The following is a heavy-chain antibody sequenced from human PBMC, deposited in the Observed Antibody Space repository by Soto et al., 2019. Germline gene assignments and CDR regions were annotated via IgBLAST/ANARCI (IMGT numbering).Heavy chain of an antibody. CDR1: GFTFSSYD. V-gene: IGHV3-13*01. Sequence: EVQLVESGGGLVQPGGSLRLSCAASGFTFSSYDMHWVRQATGKGLEWVSAIGTAGDTYYPGSVKGRFTISRENAKNCLYLQMNSLRAGDTAVYYCARVGCSGGSCYFDYWGQGTLVTVSS. CDR3: ARVGCSGGSCYFDY. D-gene: IGHD2-15*01. CDR2: IGTAGDT. J-gene: IGHJ4*02.